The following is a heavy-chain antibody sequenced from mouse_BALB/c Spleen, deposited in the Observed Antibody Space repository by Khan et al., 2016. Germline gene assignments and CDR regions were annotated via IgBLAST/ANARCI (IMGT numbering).Heavy chain of an antibody. CDR1: GYTFTSYW. J-gene: IGHJ4*01. Sequence: QVQLQQSGAELVKPGASVKLSCKASGYTFTSYWMHWVKQRPGQGLEWIGEINPSNGRTNYNEKFKRKATLTIDKSSSTAYMQLSSLTSEDSAVYYCARDDYYGSSYYAMDYWGQGTSVTVSS. V-gene: IGHV1S81*02. D-gene: IGHD1-1*01. CDR2: INPSNGRT. CDR3: ARDDYYGSSYYAMDY.